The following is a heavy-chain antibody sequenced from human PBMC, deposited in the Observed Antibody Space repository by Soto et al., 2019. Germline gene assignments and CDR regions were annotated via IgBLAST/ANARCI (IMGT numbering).Heavy chain of an antibody. CDR3: ARDFDCANGACYTGYYYYGLDV. CDR1: GYTFTSYD. J-gene: IGHJ6*02. D-gene: IGHD2-8*01. Sequence: ASVKVSCKASGYTFTSYDINWVRQATGQGLEWMGWMNPNSGNTGYAQKFQGRVTMTRNTSISTAYMELSSLRDEDTAVYYCARDFDCANGACYTGYYYYGLDVWGLGTTVTVSS. V-gene: IGHV1-8*01. CDR2: MNPNSGNT.